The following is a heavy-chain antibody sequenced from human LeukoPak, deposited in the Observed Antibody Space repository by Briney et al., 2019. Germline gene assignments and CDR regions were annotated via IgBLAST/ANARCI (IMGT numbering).Heavy chain of an antibody. CDR3: ARRLARRGYGDYCDY. CDR2: IYHSGST. Sequence: PSETLSLTCTVSGGSISGYYWGWIRQPPGKGLEWIGYIYHSGSTNYNPSLKSRVTISVDTSKNQFSLKLSSVTAADTAVYYCARRLARRGYGDYCDYWGQGTLVTVSS. V-gene: IGHV4-59*08. D-gene: IGHD4-17*01. J-gene: IGHJ4*02. CDR1: GGSISGYY.